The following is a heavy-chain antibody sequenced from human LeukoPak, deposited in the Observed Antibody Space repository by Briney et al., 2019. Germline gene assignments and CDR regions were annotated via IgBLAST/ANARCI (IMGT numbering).Heavy chain of an antibody. Sequence: GGSLRLSCAASGFTFSSFPMHWVRQAPGKGLEWVAVISYDGNNKYYADSVKGRFTISRDTSKNTLYLQMNSLRAEDTAVYYCARERKYDSNFDYWGQGTLVTVSS. D-gene: IGHD1-1*01. J-gene: IGHJ4*02. CDR3: ARERKYDSNFDY. V-gene: IGHV3-30*04. CDR1: GFTFSSFP. CDR2: ISYDGNNK.